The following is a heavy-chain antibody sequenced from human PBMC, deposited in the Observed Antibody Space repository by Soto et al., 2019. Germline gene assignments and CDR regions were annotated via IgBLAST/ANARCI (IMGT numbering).Heavy chain of an antibody. V-gene: IGHV3-30-3*01. J-gene: IGHJ4*02. CDR2: ISYDGSNK. CDR3: ARGTTWIQLWLLRYFDY. Sequence: QVQLVESGGGVVQPGRSLRLSCAASGFTFSSYAMHWVRQAPGKGLEWVAVISYDGSNKYYVDSVKGRFTISRDNSKNTLYLQMNSLRAEDTAVYYCARGTTWIQLWLLRYFDYWGQGTLVTVSS. CDR1: GFTFSSYA. D-gene: IGHD5-18*01.